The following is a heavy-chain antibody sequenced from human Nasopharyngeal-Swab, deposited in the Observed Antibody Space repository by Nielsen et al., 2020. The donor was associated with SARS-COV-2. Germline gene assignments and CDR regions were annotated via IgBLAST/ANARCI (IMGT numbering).Heavy chain of an antibody. CDR1: GFTFSNYA. J-gene: IGHJ5*02. V-gene: IGHV3-74*01. D-gene: IGHD6-13*01. CDR2: IRGDGTAT. CDR3: ARVAEAAPGRGIDR. Sequence: GGSLRLSCAASGFTFSNYAMSWVRQAPGKGLEWVSRIRGDGTATSCADSVNGRFTTSRDNVKNTLFLQMDSLTAEDTAVYYCARVAEAAPGRGIDRWGQGTLVTVSS.